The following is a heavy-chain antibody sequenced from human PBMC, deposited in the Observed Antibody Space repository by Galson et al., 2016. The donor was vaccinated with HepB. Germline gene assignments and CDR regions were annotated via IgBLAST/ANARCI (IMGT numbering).Heavy chain of an antibody. V-gene: IGHV3-21*01. J-gene: IGHJ6*02. CDR1: GFTFSSHY. Sequence: SLRLSCAASGFTFSSHYMNWVRQAPGKGLEWVSSISSSSSYIYYADSVKGRFTISRDNAKNSLYLQMNSLRAEDTAVYYCARDPVDTVVTLILNYYYYGMDVWGQGTMVTVPS. CDR2: ISSSSSYI. D-gene: IGHD5-18*01. CDR3: ARDPVDTVVTLILNYYYYGMDV.